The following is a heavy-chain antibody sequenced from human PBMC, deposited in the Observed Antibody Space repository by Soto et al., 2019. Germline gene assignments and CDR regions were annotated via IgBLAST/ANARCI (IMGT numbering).Heavy chain of an antibody. CDR3: AREGGYDSSGYYYGLETNWFDP. D-gene: IGHD3-22*01. CDR1: GFTFSSYS. Sequence: GGSLRLSCAASGFTFSSYSMNWVRQAPGKGLEWVSYISSSSSTIYYADSVKGRFTISRDNAKNSLYLQMNSLRDEDTAVYYCAREGGYDSSGYYYGLETNWFDPWGQGTLVTVSS. J-gene: IGHJ5*02. V-gene: IGHV3-48*02. CDR2: ISSSSSTI.